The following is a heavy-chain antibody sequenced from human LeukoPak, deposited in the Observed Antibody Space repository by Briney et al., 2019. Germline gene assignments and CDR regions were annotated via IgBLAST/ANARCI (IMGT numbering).Heavy chain of an antibody. D-gene: IGHD4-17*01. CDR2: LSDSGASK. V-gene: IGHV3-23*01. CDR3: ASSPPTGITVSYFDY. J-gene: IGHJ4*02. CDR1: GFTFSSYA. Sequence: QAGGSLGLSCAASGFTFSSYAMTWVRQAPGKGLEWVSALSDSGASKYYADSVKGRFTISRDNSKNTLYLQMNSLRADDTAVYYCASSPPTGITVSYFDYWGQGTLVTVSS.